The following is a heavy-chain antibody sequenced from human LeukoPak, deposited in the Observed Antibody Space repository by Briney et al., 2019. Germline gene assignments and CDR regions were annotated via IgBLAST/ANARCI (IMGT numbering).Heavy chain of an antibody. V-gene: IGHV3-30*02. Sequence: GGSLRLSCAASGFTFSTYGMHWVRQAPGKGLEWVAFIRYDGSTNYYADSVKGRFTISRDNSKNTLYLQMNSLRAEDTAVYYCARSAAAGRIVATFAYWGQGTLVIVSS. CDR3: ARSAAAGRIVATFAY. D-gene: IGHD5-12*01. CDR2: IRYDGSTN. J-gene: IGHJ4*02. CDR1: GFTFSTYG.